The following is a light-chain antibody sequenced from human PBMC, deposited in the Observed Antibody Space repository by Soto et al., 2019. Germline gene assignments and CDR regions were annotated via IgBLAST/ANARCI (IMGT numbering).Light chain of an antibody. CDR3: QQYGDSIT. V-gene: IGKV3-20*01. J-gene: IGKJ4*01. Sequence: VLTQSPGSLSLSPGERATVSCRASQTVTNSYLAWYQQRPGQAPQLLIYDAVKRATGIPDRFSGSESGRDYTLTISRLDPEDSAVYYCQQYGDSITFGGGTKLEIK. CDR1: QTVTNSY. CDR2: DAV.